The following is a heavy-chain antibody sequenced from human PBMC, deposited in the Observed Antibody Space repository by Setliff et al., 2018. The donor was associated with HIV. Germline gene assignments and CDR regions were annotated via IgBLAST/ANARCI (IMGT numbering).Heavy chain of an antibody. V-gene: IGHV1-2*06. CDR2: INPNSGGT. Sequence: ASVKVSCKASGYTFTDYYIHWVRQAPGQGLEWMGRINPNSGGTNYAQKLQGRVTMTRDTSISSAYMELSRLKSDDTAVYYCATEVFYTNGVCLDAFDLWGQGTMVNVSS. J-gene: IGHJ3*01. D-gene: IGHD2-8*01. CDR3: ATEVFYTNGVCLDAFDL. CDR1: GYTFTDYY.